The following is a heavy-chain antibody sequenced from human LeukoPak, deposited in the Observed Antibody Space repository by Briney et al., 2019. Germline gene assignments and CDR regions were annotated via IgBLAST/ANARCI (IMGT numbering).Heavy chain of an antibody. V-gene: IGHV1-69*05. Sequence: SVKVSCKASGGTFSSYAISWVRQAPGQGLEWMGRIIPIFGTANYAQKFQGRVTMTRNTSISTAYMELSSLRSEDMAVYYCARGGGVTGNLYWGQGTLVTVSS. CDR1: GGTFSSYA. J-gene: IGHJ4*02. CDR2: IIPIFGTA. CDR3: ARGGGVTGNLY. D-gene: IGHD1-20*01.